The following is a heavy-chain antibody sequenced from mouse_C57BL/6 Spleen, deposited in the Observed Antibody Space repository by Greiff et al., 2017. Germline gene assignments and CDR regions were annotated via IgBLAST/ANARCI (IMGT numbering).Heavy chain of an antibody. J-gene: IGHJ2*01. D-gene: IGHD1-1*01. CDR1: GYTFTDYY. CDR3: ARNYYGSSDY. Sequence: QVQLQQSGAELVKPGASVKISCKASGYTFTDYYINWVKQRPGQGLEWVGKIGPGSGSTYYYEKFKGKATLTGDKSSSTADMQLSSLTSEDSAVYFCARNYYGSSDYWGQGTTLTVSS. V-gene: IGHV1-77*01. CDR2: IGPGSGST.